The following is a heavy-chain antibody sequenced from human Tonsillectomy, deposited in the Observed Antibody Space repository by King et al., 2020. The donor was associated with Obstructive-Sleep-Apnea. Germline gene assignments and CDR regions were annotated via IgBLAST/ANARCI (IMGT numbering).Heavy chain of an antibody. CDR3: ARELGYCSGGSCYGDWFDP. V-gene: IGHV5-51*01. Sequence: VQLVQSGAEVKKPGESLKISCKGSGYSFTSYWIGWVRQMPGKGLEWMGIIYPGDSDTRYSPSFQGQVTISADKSISTAYLQWSSLKASATAMYYCARELGYCSGGSCYGDWFDPWGQGTLVTVSS. CDR1: GYSFTSYW. CDR2: IYPGDSDT. J-gene: IGHJ5*02. D-gene: IGHD2-15*01.